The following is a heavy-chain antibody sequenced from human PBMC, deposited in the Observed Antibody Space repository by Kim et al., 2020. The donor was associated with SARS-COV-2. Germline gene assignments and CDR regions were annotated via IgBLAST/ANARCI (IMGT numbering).Heavy chain of an antibody. V-gene: IGHV3-15*01. D-gene: IGHD2-21*02. J-gene: IGHJ3*02. CDR2: IKSKTDGGTT. Sequence: GGSLRLSCAASGFTFSNAWMSWVRQAPGKGLEWVGRIKSKTDGGTTDYAAPVKGSFTISRDDSKNTLYLQMNSLKTEDTAVYYCTTDELPVVTADAFDIWGQGTMVTVSS. CDR3: TTDELPVVTADAFDI. CDR1: GFTFSNAW.